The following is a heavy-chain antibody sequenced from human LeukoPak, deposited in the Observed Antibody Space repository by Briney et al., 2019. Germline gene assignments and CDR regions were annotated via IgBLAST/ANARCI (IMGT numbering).Heavy chain of an antibody. V-gene: IGHV5-51*01. CDR1: GYSFTSYW. Sequence: GESLKISCKGSGYSFTSYWIGWVRQMPGKGLEWMGIIYPGDSDTRYSPSFQGQVTISADKSISTAYLQWSSLKASDTAMYYCVREGESDGDYGNWFDPWGQGTLVTVSS. J-gene: IGHJ5*02. CDR3: VREGESDGDYGNWFDP. CDR2: IYPGDSDT. D-gene: IGHD4-17*01.